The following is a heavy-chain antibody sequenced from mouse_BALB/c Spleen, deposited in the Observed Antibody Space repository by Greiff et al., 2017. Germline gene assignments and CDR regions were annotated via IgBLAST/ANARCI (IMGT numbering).Heavy chain of an antibody. D-gene: IGHD1-1*01. J-gene: IGHJ4*01. CDR3: ARGNYGSPHYYAMDY. V-gene: IGHV5-6-5*01. CDR2: ISSGGST. CDR1: GFTFSSYA. Sequence: EVMLVESGGGLVKPGGSLKLSCAASGFTFSSYAMSWVRQTPEKRLEWVASISSGGSTYYPDSVKGRFTISRDNARNILYLQMSSLRSEDTAMYYCARGNYGSPHYYAMDYWGQGTSVTVSS.